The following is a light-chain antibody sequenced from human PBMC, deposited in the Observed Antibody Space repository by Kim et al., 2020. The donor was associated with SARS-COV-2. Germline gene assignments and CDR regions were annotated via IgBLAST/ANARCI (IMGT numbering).Light chain of an antibody. CDR2: EDN. J-gene: IGLJ3*02. Sequence: KTLTISCTRSSGSIASNYVQWYQQRPGSSPTTVIYEDNQRPSGVPDRFSGSIDSSSNSAYLTISGLKTEDEADYYCQSYDSSNHRVFGGGTQLTVL. V-gene: IGLV6-57*01. CDR3: QSYDSSNHRV. CDR1: SGSIASNY.